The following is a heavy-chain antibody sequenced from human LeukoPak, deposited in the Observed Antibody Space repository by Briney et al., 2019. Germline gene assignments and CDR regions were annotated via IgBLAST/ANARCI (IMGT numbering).Heavy chain of an antibody. V-gene: IGHV4-61*02. J-gene: IGHJ6*03. Sequence: SQTLSLTCTVSGGSISSGSDYWSWIRQPAGKGLEWIGRIYTSGSTNYNPSLESRVTISVDTSKNQCSLKLSSVTAADTAIYYCAREGRDYYYYYIYVWGKGTTVTVSS. D-gene: IGHD3-10*01. CDR2: IYTSGST. CDR1: GGSISSGSDY. CDR3: AREGRDYYYYYIYV.